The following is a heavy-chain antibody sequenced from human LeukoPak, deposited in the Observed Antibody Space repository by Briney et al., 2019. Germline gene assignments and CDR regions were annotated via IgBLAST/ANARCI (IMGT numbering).Heavy chain of an antibody. CDR1: GYTFTGYY. CDR3: ARLKGYCSSTSCPHPFHY. D-gene: IGHD2-2*01. Sequence: ASVKVSCKASGYTFTGYYMHWVRQAPGQGLEWMGWINPNSGGTNYAQKFQGRVTMTRDTSISTAYMELSRLRSDDTAVYYCARLKGYCSSTSCPHPFHYWGQGTLVTVSS. CDR2: INPNSGGT. V-gene: IGHV1-2*02. J-gene: IGHJ4*02.